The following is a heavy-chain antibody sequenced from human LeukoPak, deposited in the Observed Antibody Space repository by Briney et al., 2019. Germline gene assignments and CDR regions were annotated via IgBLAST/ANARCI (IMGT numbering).Heavy chain of an antibody. Sequence: GRSLRLSCAASGFTFDDYAMHWVRQAPGKGLEWVSGISWNSGSIGYADSVKGRFTISRDNAKNSLYLQMNSLRAEDTALYYCAKDPNYDFWSGYYNGGFDYWGQGTLVIVSS. CDR2: ISWNSGSI. J-gene: IGHJ4*02. CDR3: AKDPNYDFWSGYYNGGFDY. V-gene: IGHV3-9*01. D-gene: IGHD3-3*01. CDR1: GFTFDDYA.